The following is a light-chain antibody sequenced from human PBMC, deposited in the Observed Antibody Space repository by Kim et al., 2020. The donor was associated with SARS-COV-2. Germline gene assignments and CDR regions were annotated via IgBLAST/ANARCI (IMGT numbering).Light chain of an antibody. J-gene: IGKJ2*01. CDR2: DAS. V-gene: IGKV3-11*01. CDR1: QSVSNY. CDR3: QQTTSWPPMYT. Sequence: VLTHSPATLPLSPGARATLSCRASQSVSNYLAWYQQRPGQAPRLLIYDASIRATGIPARFSGSGSGTDFTLSISSLEPEDFAVYYCQQTTSWPPMYTFGQGTKLEI.